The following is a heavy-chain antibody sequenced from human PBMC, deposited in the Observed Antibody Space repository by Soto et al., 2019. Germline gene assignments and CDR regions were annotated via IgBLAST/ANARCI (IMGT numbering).Heavy chain of an antibody. D-gene: IGHD3-10*01. J-gene: IGHJ5*02. V-gene: IGHV1-18*01. Sequence: QVQLVQSGAEVKKPGASVKVSCKASGYTFTSYGISWVRQAPGQGLEWMGWISAYNGNTNYAQKLQGRVTMTTDTSTSTAYMELRSLRSDDTAVYYCARDMILLWFGELSSAYNWFDPWGQGTLVIVSS. CDR2: ISAYNGNT. CDR1: GYTFTSYG. CDR3: ARDMILLWFGELSSAYNWFDP.